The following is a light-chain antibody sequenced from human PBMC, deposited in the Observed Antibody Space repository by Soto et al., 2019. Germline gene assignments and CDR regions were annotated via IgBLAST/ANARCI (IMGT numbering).Light chain of an antibody. CDR2: GAF. V-gene: IGKV3-20*01. CDR3: PQYGDSTLT. Sequence: DIVFTQSPGTLSLSPGERVTLSCRASQIVPSDYLAWYHQEPGQAPRLLIYGAFNRETGIPDRFSGSGSGTDCTLTISRLEPEDVEVDYCPQYGDSTLTFGGGTKVDIK. J-gene: IGKJ4*01. CDR1: QIVPSDY.